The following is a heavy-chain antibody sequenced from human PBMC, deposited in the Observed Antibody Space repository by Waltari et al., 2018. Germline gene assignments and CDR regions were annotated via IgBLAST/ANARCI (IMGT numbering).Heavy chain of an antibody. CDR1: GYTLTELS. Sequence: QVQLVQSGAEVKKPGASVKVSCKVSGYTLTELSMHWVRQAPGKGLEWMGGFEPEDGETIYAQKFQGRVTMTEDTSTDTAYMELSSLRSEDTAVYYCATKVIWSGYSNYYYGMDVWGQGTTVTVSS. CDR2: FEPEDGET. V-gene: IGHV1-24*01. D-gene: IGHD3-3*01. J-gene: IGHJ6*02. CDR3: ATKVIWSGYSNYYYGMDV.